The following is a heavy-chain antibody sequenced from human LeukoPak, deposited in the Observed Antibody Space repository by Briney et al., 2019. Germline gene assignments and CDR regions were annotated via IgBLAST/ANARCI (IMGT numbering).Heavy chain of an antibody. CDR2: IYYTGNT. CDR1: GGSISSDAYS. Sequence: SETLSLTCTVSGGSISSDAYSWGWIRQPPGKGLEWVGSIYYTGNTFYNPSLKSRVTISADTSKGQFSLKLRSVTAADTAVYYCARGGDIVVVPAVHNWFDPWGQGTLVTVSS. V-gene: IGHV4-39*01. CDR3: ARGGDIVVVPAVHNWFDP. D-gene: IGHD2-2*01. J-gene: IGHJ5*02.